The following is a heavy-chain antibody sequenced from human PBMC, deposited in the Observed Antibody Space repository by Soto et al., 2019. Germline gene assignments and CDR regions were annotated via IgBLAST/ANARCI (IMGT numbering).Heavy chain of an antibody. D-gene: IGHD3-3*01. CDR1: GDSVSSNSAA. V-gene: IGHV6-1*01. Sequence: SQTLSLTCAISGDSVSSNSAAWNWIRQSPSRGLEWLGRTYYRSKWYNDYAVSVKSRITINPDTSKNQFSLQLNSVTPEDTAVYYCARDIKVLEWLPAPFDYWGQGTLVTVSS. CDR3: ARDIKVLEWLPAPFDY. CDR2: TYYRSKWYN. J-gene: IGHJ4*02.